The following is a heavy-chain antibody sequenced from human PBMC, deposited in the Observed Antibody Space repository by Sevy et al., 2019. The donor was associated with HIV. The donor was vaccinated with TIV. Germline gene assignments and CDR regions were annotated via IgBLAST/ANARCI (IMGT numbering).Heavy chain of an antibody. CDR3: ARDNFLPLMVSMVRGALSFYFDS. Sequence: GGSLRLSCEASGFTFSDYGMHWVRQAPGKGLEWVAVIWYDGSNKDYEDSVKGRFTISRDKSKNTLYLQMNSLRAEDTAVYYCARDNFLPLMVSMVRGALSFYFDSWGQGTLVTVSS. D-gene: IGHD3-10*01. CDR2: IWYDGSNK. J-gene: IGHJ4*02. CDR1: GFTFSDYG. V-gene: IGHV3-33*01.